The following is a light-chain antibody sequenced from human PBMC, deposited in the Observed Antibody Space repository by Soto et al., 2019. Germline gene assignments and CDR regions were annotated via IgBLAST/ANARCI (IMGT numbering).Light chain of an antibody. V-gene: IGLV2-14*03. CDR3: TYYTTSTSYV. CDR2: RVS. CDR1: SSDVGGYNY. Sequence: QSVLTQPASVSGSPGQSITISCTGTSSDVGGYNYVSWYQQHPGKAPKLMIYRVSHRPSGVSNRFSGSKSGNTASLTISGLQAEDEADYFCTYYTTSTSYVFGTGNKVPVL. J-gene: IGLJ1*01.